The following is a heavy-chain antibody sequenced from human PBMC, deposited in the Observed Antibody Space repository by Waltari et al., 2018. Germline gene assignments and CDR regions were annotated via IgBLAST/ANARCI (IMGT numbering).Heavy chain of an antibody. CDR3: ARGEYLSPHPFDP. Sequence: EVQLVESGGALVQPGGSLRLSCEASGFAFNNYEMNWVRQAPGKGLEWISYISSGGSAIYYAGSVKGRFTVSRDNANNLLYLQMNSLRAEDTAVYYCARGEYLSPHPFDPWGQGTLVTVSS. J-gene: IGHJ5*02. CDR1: GFAFNNYE. CDR2: ISSGGSAI. V-gene: IGHV3-48*03. D-gene: IGHD2-2*02.